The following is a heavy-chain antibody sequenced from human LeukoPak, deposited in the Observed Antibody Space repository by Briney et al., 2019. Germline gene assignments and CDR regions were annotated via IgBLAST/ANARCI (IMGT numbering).Heavy chain of an antibody. CDR1: GYTFTSYY. J-gene: IGHJ6*02. D-gene: IGHD6-13*01. V-gene: IGHV1-46*01. CDR3: AREPGGIAARDYYYYGMDV. Sequence: ASVKVSCKASGYTFTSYYMHWVRQAPGQGLEWMGIINPSGGSTSYAQKFQGRVTMTRDTSTSTVYMELSSLRSEDTAVYYCAREPGGIAARDYYYYGMDVWGQGTTVTVSS. CDR2: INPSGGST.